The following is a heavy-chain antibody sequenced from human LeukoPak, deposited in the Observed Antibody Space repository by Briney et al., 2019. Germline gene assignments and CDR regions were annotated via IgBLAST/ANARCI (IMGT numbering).Heavy chain of an antibody. CDR2: IYPDGRST. CDR1: KFTFSVHA. J-gene: IGHJ4*02. CDR3: VKERSSHYFDY. V-gene: IGHV3-33*06. Sequence: PGGSLRLSCAASKFTFSVHAMHWVRQAPGGGLEWVAIIYPDGRSTSYAESVKGRFTISRDNSNNTLYLEMNSLRAEDTAVYYCVKERSSHYFDYWGQGILVTVSS.